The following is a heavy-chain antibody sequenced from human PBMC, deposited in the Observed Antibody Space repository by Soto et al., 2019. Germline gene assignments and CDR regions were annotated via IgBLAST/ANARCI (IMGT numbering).Heavy chain of an antibody. D-gene: IGHD3-16*02. J-gene: IGHJ3*01. Sequence: EVQLMESGGGLVQPGGSLRLSCASSGFTLSMSAVNWVRQAPGKGLEWVSYISDSGDRTYYADSVKGRFTLSRDRSKNTVSLQMDSLRAEGPAVYYCAKDTGIIVKAVDSFDVWGQGTKVTVSS. CDR1: GFTLSMSA. CDR2: ISDSGDRT. V-gene: IGHV3-23*01. CDR3: AKDTGIIVKAVDSFDV.